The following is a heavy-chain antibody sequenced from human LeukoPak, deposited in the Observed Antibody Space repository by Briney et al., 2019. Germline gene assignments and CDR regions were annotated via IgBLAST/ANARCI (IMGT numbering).Heavy chain of an antibody. Sequence: PGGSLRLSCAASGFTVSSDYMSWVRQAPGKGLEWVSVIYSGGSTYYADSVKGRFTISRDNPKNMVYLQMNSLRAEDTAAYYCTRHDWFDPWGQGTLVTVSS. CDR3: TRHDWFDP. CDR2: IYSGGST. J-gene: IGHJ5*02. D-gene: IGHD6-6*01. CDR1: GFTVSSDY. V-gene: IGHV3-53*01.